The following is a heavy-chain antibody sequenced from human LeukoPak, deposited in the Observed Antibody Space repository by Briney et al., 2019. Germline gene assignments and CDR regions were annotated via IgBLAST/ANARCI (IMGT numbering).Heavy chain of an antibody. J-gene: IGHJ4*02. CDR3: AIGGDSTTSCYRCFNY. V-gene: IGHV5-51*01. CDR1: GYRFTNYW. Sequence: GESLKISCKGSGYRFTNYWIGWVRQMPGKGLEWMGIIYPGDSDTGYSPSFQGQVTISADKSITTAYLQWSSPKASDTAMYYCAIGGDSTTSCYRCFNYWGQGTLVTVSS. D-gene: IGHD2-2*02. CDR2: IYPGDSDT.